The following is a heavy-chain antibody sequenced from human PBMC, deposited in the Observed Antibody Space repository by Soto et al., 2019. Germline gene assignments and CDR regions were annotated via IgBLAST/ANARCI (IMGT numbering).Heavy chain of an antibody. J-gene: IGHJ5*02. V-gene: IGHV1-69*13. CDR2: IIPIFGTA. CDR1: GGTFSSYA. D-gene: IGHD2-2*01. CDR3: ARGGEYYQLLSGVFDP. Sequence: ASVKVSCKASGGTFSSYAISWVRQAPGQGLEWMGGIIPIFGTANYAQKFQGRVTITADESTSTAYMELSSLRSEDTAVYYCARGGEYYQLLSGVFDPWGQGTLVTVSS.